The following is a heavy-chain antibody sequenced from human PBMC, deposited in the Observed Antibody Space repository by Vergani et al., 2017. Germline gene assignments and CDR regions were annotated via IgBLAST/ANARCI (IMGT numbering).Heavy chain of an antibody. CDR3: ARDGGRAGYYYDSSDLFDP. Sequence: EVQLVESGGGLVQPGGSLRLSCSASGFTFSSYAMHWVRQAPGKGLEYVSAISSNGGSTYYADSVKGRFTISRDNSKNTLYLQMSSLRAEDTAVYYCARDGGRAGYYYDSSDLFDPWGQGTLVTVSS. J-gene: IGHJ5*02. D-gene: IGHD3-22*01. V-gene: IGHV3-64D*06. CDR2: ISSNGGST. CDR1: GFTFSSYA.